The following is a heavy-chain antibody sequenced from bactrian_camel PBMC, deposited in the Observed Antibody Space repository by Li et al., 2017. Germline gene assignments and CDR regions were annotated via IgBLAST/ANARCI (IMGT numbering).Heavy chain of an antibody. CDR3: AADGYRAGNCVGVSDPADFRY. J-gene: IGHJ6*01. Sequence: HVQLVESGGGSVQAGGSLRLSCVASGYTLPMNMGWFRRLPGQEREGVAAIAGDGRTNYADSVKGRFTISRDGAKNIIALQMDSLKPEDSAMYYCAADGYRAGNCVGVSDPADFRYWGQGTQVTVS. V-gene: IGHV3S53*01. D-gene: IGHD1*01. CDR2: IAGDGRT. CDR1: GYTLPMN.